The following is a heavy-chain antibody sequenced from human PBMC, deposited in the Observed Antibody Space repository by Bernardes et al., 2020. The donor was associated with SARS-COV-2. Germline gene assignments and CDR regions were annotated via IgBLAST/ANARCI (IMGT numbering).Heavy chain of an antibody. CDR2: IYPGDSDT. J-gene: IGHJ6*02. Sequence: GASLKISCKGYGYSFTTYWLGWVRQMPGKGLEWMGIIYPGDSDTRYSPSFQGQVTISADSSINTAYLQWTSLKASDTAIYYCARQLRITMPRGLKKYYYALDVWGRGTTVTVSS. V-gene: IGHV5-51*01. CDR3: ARQLRITMPRGLKKYYYALDV. D-gene: IGHD3-10*01. CDR1: GYSFTTYW.